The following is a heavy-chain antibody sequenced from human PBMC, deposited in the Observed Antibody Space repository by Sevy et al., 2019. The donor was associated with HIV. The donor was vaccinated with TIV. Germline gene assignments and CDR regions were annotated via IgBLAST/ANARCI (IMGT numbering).Heavy chain of an antibody. V-gene: IGHV3-21*01. J-gene: IGHJ3*02. CDR3: ARGRGDPRGAFDI. CDR1: AFTFNLYS. D-gene: IGHD2-21*01. CDR2: ISSSSSYI. Sequence: GGSLRLSCAASAFTFNLYSMNWVRQAPGKGLEWVSSISSSSSYIFYADSVKGLFSISRDNAKNSLYLQMNSLRAEDTAIYYCARGRGDPRGAFDIWGQGTMVTVSS.